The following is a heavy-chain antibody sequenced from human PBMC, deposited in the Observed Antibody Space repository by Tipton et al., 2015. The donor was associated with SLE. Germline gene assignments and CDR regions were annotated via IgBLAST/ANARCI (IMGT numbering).Heavy chain of an antibody. CDR3: ARDDPDGDGGGIPGDY. D-gene: IGHD4-17*01. CDR1: GFSISSAYY. CDR2: IYHSGGT. J-gene: IGHJ4*02. V-gene: IGHV4-61*01. Sequence: TLSLTCAVSGFSISSAYYWGWIRQPPGKGLEWIGYIYHSGGTNHSPSLRSRLTTSVDTSKNQFSLRLSSVTAADTAVYFCARDDPDGDGGGIPGDYWGQGTLVTVS.